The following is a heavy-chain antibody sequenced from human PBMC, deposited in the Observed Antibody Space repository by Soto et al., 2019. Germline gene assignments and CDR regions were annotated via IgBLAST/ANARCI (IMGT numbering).Heavy chain of an antibody. D-gene: IGHD3-16*01. Sequence: ASVKVSCKASGYTFTSFGVSWLRQAPGQGPEWLGWISGYNGKTKSAQKVQGRVTLTTDTSTTTAHMELRSLRSDDTAVYYCARDKMIDEFGLGPFDYWGQGTVVTVSS. CDR1: GYTFTSFG. CDR3: ARDKMIDEFGLGPFDY. J-gene: IGHJ4*02. V-gene: IGHV1-18*04. CDR2: ISGYNGKT.